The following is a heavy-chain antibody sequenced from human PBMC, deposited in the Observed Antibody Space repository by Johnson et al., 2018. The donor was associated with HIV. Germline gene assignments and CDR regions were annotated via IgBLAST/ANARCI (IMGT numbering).Heavy chain of an antibody. V-gene: IGHV3-11*04. CDR2: ISSSGSAI. J-gene: IGHJ3*02. CDR1: GFTFSDYY. CDR3: ARAKVARGAEGWAFDI. Sequence: QVQLVESGGGLVQPGGSLRLSCAASGFTFSDYYMSWIRQAPGKGLEWVSYISSSGSAIYYADSVKGRFTISRENAKNSLYLQMNSLRVGDTAVYYCARAKVARGAEGWAFDIWGQGTMVTVSS. D-gene: IGHD3-10*01.